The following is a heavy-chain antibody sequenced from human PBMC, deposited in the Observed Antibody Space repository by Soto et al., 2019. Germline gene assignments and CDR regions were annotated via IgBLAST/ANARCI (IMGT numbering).Heavy chain of an antibody. CDR2: ISGSGGNT. CDR1: GFTFSTYA. Sequence: PGGSLRLSCAASGFTFSTYAMSWVRQAPGKGLEWVSAISGSGGNTYYADSVKGRFTISRDSSKNTLYLQMNSLRAEDTAIYYCAKASMGTTKGKYYFDCWSQGTLVTVSS. CDR3: AKASMGTTKGKYYFDC. D-gene: IGHD4-17*01. V-gene: IGHV3-23*01. J-gene: IGHJ4*02.